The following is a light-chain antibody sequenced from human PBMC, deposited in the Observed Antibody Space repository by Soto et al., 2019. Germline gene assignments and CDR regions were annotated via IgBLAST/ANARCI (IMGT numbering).Light chain of an antibody. V-gene: IGLV2-23*01. CDR3: CSYAGIPYVV. CDR1: SSDVGSYNL. CDR2: EGS. Sequence: QSVLTQPASVSGSPGQSITISCTGTSSDVGSYNLVSWYQQHPGKAPKLMIYEGSKRPSGVSNRFSGSKSGNTASLTISGLQAEDEADYFCCSYAGIPYVVFGGGTKLTVL. J-gene: IGLJ2*01.